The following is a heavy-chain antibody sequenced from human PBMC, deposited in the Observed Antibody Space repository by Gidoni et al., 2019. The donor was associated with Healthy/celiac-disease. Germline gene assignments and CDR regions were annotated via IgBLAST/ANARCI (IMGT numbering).Heavy chain of an antibody. CDR2: IYYSGST. V-gene: IGHV4-39*01. D-gene: IGHD3-3*01. J-gene: IGHJ5*02. Sequence: QLQLQESGPGLVKPSETLSLTCTVSGGSISSSSYYWGWIRQPPGKGLEWIGSIYYSGSTYYNPSLKRRVTISVDTSKNQFSLKLSSVTAADTAVYYCARHRYDFWRVNWFDPWGQGTLVTVSS. CDR1: GGSISSSSYY. CDR3: ARHRYDFWRVNWFDP.